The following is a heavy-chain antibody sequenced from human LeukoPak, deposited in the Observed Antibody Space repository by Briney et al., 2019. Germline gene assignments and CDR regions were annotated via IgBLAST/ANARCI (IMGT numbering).Heavy chain of an antibody. J-gene: IGHJ4*02. D-gene: IGHD2-15*01. Sequence: GGSLRLSCAASGFTFSSYGMHWVRQAPGKGLEWVAVILSDGSKEFYTDSVKGRFTISRDNSKNTLYLQMNSLRAEDTAVYYCARVEDCSGGSCFYYWGQGTLVTVSS. V-gene: IGHV3-33*01. CDR3: ARVEDCSGGSCFYY. CDR1: GFTFSSYG. CDR2: ILSDGSKE.